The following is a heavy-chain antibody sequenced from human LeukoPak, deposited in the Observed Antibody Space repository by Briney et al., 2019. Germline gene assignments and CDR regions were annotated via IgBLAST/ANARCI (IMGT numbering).Heavy chain of an antibody. V-gene: IGHV3-7*05. J-gene: IGHJ4*02. CDR3: ARDGDY. CDR1: GFTFSSYW. CDR2: IKQDGREK. Sequence: GGSLTLSCAASGFTFSSYWMSWVRQAPGKGLEWVANIKQDGREKYHVDSVKGRFTISRENAKNSLNLQMNSMRAEDKAVYYCARDGDYWGQGTLVTVSS.